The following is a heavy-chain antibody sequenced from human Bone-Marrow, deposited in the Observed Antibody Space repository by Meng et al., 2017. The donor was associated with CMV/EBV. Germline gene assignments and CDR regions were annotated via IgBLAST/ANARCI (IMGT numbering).Heavy chain of an antibody. D-gene: IGHD2-2*01. CDR2: IYSCGST. Sequence: GESLKISCAASGFTVSSNYMSWVRQAPGKGLEWVSVIYSCGSTYYADSVKGRFTISRDNSKNTLYLQMNSLRAEDTAVYYCAKSEEIGRYQLLKRRYYYYGMDVWGQGTTVTVSS. CDR3: AKSEEIGRYQLLKRRYYYYGMDV. V-gene: IGHV3-53*01. J-gene: IGHJ6*02. CDR1: GFTVSSNY.